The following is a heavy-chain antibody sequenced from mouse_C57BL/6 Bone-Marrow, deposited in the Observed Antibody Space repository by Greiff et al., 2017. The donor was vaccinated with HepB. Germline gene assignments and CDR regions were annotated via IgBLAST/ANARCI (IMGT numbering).Heavy chain of an antibody. CDR3: TPHYYGSSYSAY. CDR1: GFNIKDDY. CDR2: IDPENGDT. J-gene: IGHJ3*01. Sequence: VQLKESGAELVRPGASVKLSCTASGFNIKDDYMHWVKQRPEQGLEWIGWIDPENGDTEYASKFQGKATITADTSSNTAYLQLSSLTSEDTAVYYCTPHYYGSSYSAYWGQGTLVTVSA. V-gene: IGHV14-4*01. D-gene: IGHD1-1*01.